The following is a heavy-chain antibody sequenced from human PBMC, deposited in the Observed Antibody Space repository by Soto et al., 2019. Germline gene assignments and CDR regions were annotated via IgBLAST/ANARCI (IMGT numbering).Heavy chain of an antibody. J-gene: IGHJ4*02. D-gene: IGHD3-16*01. CDR3: ARAITFGGGPVDY. Sequence: SETLSLTCTVSVGSISSYYWSWIRQPPGKGLEWIGYIYYSGSTNYNPSLKSRVTISVDTSKNQFSLKLSSVTAADTAVYYCARAITFGGGPVDYWGQGTLVTVSS. CDR1: VGSISSYY. CDR2: IYYSGST. V-gene: IGHV4-59*01.